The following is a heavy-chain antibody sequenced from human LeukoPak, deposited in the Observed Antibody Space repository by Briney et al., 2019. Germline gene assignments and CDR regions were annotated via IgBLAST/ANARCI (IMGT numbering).Heavy chain of an antibody. CDR2: ISGSGGST. D-gene: IGHD6-13*01. J-gene: IGHJ4*02. CDR3: AKAMTAAGSLFDY. Sequence: GGSLRLSCAASGFTFSSYAMSWVRQAPGKGLEWVSAISGSGGSTYYADSVKGRFTISRDNAKNSLYLQMNSLRAEDTALYYCAKAMTAAGSLFDYWGQGTLVTVSS. V-gene: IGHV3-23*01. CDR1: GFTFSSYA.